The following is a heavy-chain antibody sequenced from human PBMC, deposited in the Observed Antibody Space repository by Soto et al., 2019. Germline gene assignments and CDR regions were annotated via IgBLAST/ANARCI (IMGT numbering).Heavy chain of an antibody. J-gene: IGHJ6*02. CDR3: ARNTKSAAGADYYGLDV. V-gene: IGHV3-11*01. CDR1: GFTFGDRY. D-gene: IGHD4-17*01. Sequence: QGQLVESGGDLVRPGGSLRLSCATSGFTFGDRYMSWIRQAPGKGLEWVSYISSSGFTIYYADSVKGRFTISRDNANDSLYLQMNSLRAEDTAVYYCARNTKSAAGADYYGLDVWGHGTTVNVSS. CDR2: ISSSGFTI.